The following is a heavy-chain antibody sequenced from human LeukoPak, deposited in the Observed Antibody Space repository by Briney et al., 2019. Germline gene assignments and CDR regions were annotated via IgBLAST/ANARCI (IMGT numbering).Heavy chain of an antibody. J-gene: IGHJ3*02. V-gene: IGHV3-53*05. Sequence: GGSLRLSCAASGFTVDSNYLSWVRQAPGKGLEWVSTIYTGGNTYYAASVKGRLTISRDFSKNTVFLHMNSLRAEDTAVYYCARDGIVYDSSGLDAFDIWGQGTMVTVSS. CDR1: GFTVDSNY. CDR2: IYTGGNT. D-gene: IGHD3-22*01. CDR3: ARDGIVYDSSGLDAFDI.